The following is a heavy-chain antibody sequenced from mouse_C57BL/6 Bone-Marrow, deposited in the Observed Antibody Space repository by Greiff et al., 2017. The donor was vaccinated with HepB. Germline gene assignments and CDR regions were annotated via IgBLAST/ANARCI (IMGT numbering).Heavy chain of an antibody. Sequence: LQESGAELARPGASVKLSCKASGYTFTSYGISWVKQRTGQGLEWIGEIYPRSGNTYYNEKFKGKATLTADKSSSTAYMELRSLTSEDSAVYFCARERGYYYGSRPWFAYWGQGTLVTVSA. CDR3: ARERGYYYGSRPWFAY. CDR2: IYPRSGNT. J-gene: IGHJ3*01. V-gene: IGHV1-81*01. D-gene: IGHD1-1*01. CDR1: GYTFTSYG.